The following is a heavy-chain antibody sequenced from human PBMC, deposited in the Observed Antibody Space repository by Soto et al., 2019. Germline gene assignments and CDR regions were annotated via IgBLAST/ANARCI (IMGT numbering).Heavy chain of an antibody. CDR2: IYYSGST. Sequence: QVQLQESGPGLVKPSQTLSLTCAVSGGSISSGDYYWSWIRQPPGKGLEWIGYIYYSGSTYYNPSLKSRVTISVDTSKNQFSLKLSSVTAADTAVYYCARDRPNYYDSSGFWGFDPWGQGALVTVSS. CDR1: GGSISSGDYY. J-gene: IGHJ5*02. D-gene: IGHD3-22*01. CDR3: ARDRPNYYDSSGFWGFDP. V-gene: IGHV4-30-4*01.